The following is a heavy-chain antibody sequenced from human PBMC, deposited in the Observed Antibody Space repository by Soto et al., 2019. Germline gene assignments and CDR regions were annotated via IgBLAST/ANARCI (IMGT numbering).Heavy chain of an antibody. D-gene: IGHD6-13*01. V-gene: IGHV1-18*01. Sequence: ASVKVSCKASGYTFTSYGISWVRQAPGQGLEWMGWISAYNGNTNYAQKLQGRVTMTTDTSTSTAYMELRSLRSDDTAVFYCARDISEQLVGRMDYWGQGTLVTVPQ. J-gene: IGHJ4*02. CDR2: ISAYNGNT. CDR1: GYTFTSYG. CDR3: ARDISEQLVGRMDY.